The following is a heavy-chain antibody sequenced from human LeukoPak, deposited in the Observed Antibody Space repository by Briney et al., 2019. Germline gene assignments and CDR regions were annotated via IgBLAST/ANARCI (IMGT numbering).Heavy chain of an antibody. J-gene: IGHJ5*01. CDR1: GGSISSYY. D-gene: IGHD6-19*01. CDR3: AKYDGIALAGKAFDCFDP. Sequence: SETLSLTCTVSGGSISSYYWSWIRQPPGKGLEWIGYIYYSGSTNYNPSLKSRVTISVDTSKNQFSLKLSSVTAADTAVYYCAKYDGIALAGKAFDCFDPWGKEPWSPSPQ. CDR2: IYYSGST. V-gene: IGHV4-59*01.